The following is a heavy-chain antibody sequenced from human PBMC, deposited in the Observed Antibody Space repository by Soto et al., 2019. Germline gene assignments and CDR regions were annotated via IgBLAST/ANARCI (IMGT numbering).Heavy chain of an antibody. Sequence: QVQLVQSGAEVKKPGSSVTVSCKASGGTFGNSAISWVRQAPGQGLEWMGGIIPIFPPPDYAQKFQGRVMITADESTSTAYTELTSLRSEDTAVYYCARDKDRQQLGGNYYYGIDVWGQGTTVTVSS. J-gene: IGHJ6*02. CDR2: IIPIFPPP. CDR1: GGTFGNSA. D-gene: IGHD3-3*02. V-gene: IGHV1-69*12. CDR3: ARDKDRQQLGGNYYYGIDV.